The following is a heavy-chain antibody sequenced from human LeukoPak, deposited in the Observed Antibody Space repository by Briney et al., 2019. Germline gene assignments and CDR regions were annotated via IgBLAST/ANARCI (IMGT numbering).Heavy chain of an antibody. CDR1: GYSFSSYW. D-gene: IGHD6-13*01. Sequence: GESLKISCKGSGYSFSSYWIGWLRQMPGKGLEWMGIIYPGDSDTRYSPSFQGQVTISADKSISTAYLQWSSLKASDTAMYYCARQVPGIAAAADYWGQGTLVTVSS. CDR3: ARQVPGIAAAADY. V-gene: IGHV5-51*01. CDR2: IYPGDSDT. J-gene: IGHJ4*02.